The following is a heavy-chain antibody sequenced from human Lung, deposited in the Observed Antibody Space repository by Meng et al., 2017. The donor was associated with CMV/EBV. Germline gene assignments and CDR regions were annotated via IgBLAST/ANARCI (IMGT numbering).Heavy chain of an antibody. J-gene: IGHJ4*02. CDR3: ARGTPGRSYSDY. V-gene: IGHV1-18*01. D-gene: IGHD3-10*01. CDR2: FVNNVDT. CDR1: GYTFASYG. Sequence: QGHLLQSGAGGKKPWASVVVSCEASGYTFASYGISWLRQAPGQGLEWMGWFVNNVDTYSAQKFQGRVTMTTDTHTSTAFMELRSLRSDDTAVYYCARGTPGRSYSDYWGQGTLVTVSS.